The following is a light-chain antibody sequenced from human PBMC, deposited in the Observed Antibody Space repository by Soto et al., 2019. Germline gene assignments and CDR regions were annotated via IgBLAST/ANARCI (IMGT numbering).Light chain of an antibody. CDR3: SSFAGINNLL. CDR2: EVS. V-gene: IGLV2-8*01. Sequence: QAVVTQPPSASGSPGQSVTISCTGTSSDVGAYDYVSWYQQHPGKAPKLMIYEVSQRPSGVPDRFSGSKSGNTASLTISGLQAEDEGDYYCSSFAGINNLLFGGGTKLTVL. CDR1: SSDVGAYDY. J-gene: IGLJ2*01.